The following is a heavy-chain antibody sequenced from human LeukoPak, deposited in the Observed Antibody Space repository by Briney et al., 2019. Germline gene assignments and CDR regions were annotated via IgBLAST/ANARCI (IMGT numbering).Heavy chain of an antibody. V-gene: IGHV3-23*01. CDR2: ISPSGDTT. J-gene: IGHJ4*02. CDR3: AKDGESYDFWSGYLFDY. Sequence: ETLSLTCAVYSGSFSGYYWSWIRQPPGKGLEWVSGISPSGDTTYYADSVKGRFTISRDNSKNTLYLEVISLTAEDTAVYYCAKDGESYDFWSGYLFDYWGQGTLVTVSS. CDR1: SGSFSGYY. D-gene: IGHD3-3*01.